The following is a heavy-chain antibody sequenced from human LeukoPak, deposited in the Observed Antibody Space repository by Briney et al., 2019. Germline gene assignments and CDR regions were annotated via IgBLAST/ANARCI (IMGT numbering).Heavy chain of an antibody. J-gene: IGHJ4*02. D-gene: IGHD3-3*01. V-gene: IGHV3-64*01. Sequence: GGTLRLSCAASGFTFSSYGMSWVRQAPGKGLEWVSAISSNGGSTYYANSVKGRFTISRDNSKNTLYLQMGSLRAEDMAVYYCARAAHSGDFWSGYVDYWGQGTLVTVSS. CDR3: ARAAHSGDFWSGYVDY. CDR1: GFTFSSYG. CDR2: ISSNGGST.